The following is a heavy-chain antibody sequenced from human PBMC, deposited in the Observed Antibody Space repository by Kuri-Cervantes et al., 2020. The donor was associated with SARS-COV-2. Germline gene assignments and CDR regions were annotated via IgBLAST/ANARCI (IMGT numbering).Heavy chain of an antibody. D-gene: IGHD4/OR15-4a*01. CDR1: GYTFTSYG. CDR2: ISAYNGNT. CDR3: ARDLTIVAGGFDY. J-gene: IGHJ4*02. Sequence: ASVKVSCKASGYTFTSYGISWVRQAPGQGLEWMGWISAYNGNTNYAQKLQGRVTMTTDTSTSTAYTELRSLRSDDTAVYYCARDLTIVAGGFDYWGQGTLVTVSS. V-gene: IGHV1-18*01.